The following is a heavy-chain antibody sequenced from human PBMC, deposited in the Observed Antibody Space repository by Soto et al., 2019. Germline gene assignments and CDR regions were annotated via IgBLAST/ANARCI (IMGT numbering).Heavy chain of an antibody. CDR3: AGGGVRGVITRTRDYYGMDV. Sequence: GESLKISCKGSGYSFTSYWIGWVRHIPGKGLEWMGIIYPGDSDTRYSPSFQGQVTISADKSISTAYLQWSSLKASDTAMYYCAGGGVRGVITRTRDYYGMDVWGQGTTVTV. J-gene: IGHJ6*02. V-gene: IGHV5-51*01. D-gene: IGHD3-10*01. CDR1: GYSFTSYW. CDR2: IYPGDSDT.